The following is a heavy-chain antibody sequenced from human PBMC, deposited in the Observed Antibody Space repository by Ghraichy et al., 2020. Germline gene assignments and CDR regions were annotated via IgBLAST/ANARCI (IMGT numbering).Heavy chain of an antibody. V-gene: IGHV3-30*18. Sequence: LSLTCAASGFTFRSYGMHWVRQAPGKGLEWVAAISYDGSKKDYGDSVKGRFTISRDNSKNTLYLQTNSLRVEDTAVYYCAKERDSSGYYSFRGDYYGMDVWGQGTTVTVSS. J-gene: IGHJ6*02. CDR3: AKERDSSGYYSFRGDYYGMDV. D-gene: IGHD3-22*01. CDR1: GFTFRSYG. CDR2: ISYDGSKK.